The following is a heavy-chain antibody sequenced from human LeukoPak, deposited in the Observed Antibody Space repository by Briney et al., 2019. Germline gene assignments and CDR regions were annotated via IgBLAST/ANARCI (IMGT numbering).Heavy chain of an antibody. CDR2: IYYSGST. J-gene: IGHJ4*02. V-gene: IGHV4-39*01. D-gene: IGHD3-16*01. CDR3: ASTKLSSEALDY. CDR1: GGSISSSSYY. Sequence: SETLSLTCTVSGGSISSSSYYWGWIRQPPGKGLEWIGSIYYSGSTYYNPSLKSRVTISVDTSKNQFSLKLSSVTAADTAVYYCASTKLSSEALDYWGQGTLVTVS.